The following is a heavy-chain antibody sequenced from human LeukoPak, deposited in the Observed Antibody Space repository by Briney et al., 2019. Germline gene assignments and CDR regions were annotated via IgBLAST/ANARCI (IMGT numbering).Heavy chain of an antibody. CDR2: TSATGRTT. D-gene: IGHD5/OR15-5a*01. CDR3: AKGGLSGDGYYFNY. V-gene: IGHV3-23*01. Sequence: PGGSLRLSCVASGFKFADYAMTWVRQSPGKGLEWVSSTSATGRTTYYADSVKGRFAISRDNSNSTLILQMNSPRADDTAIYYCAKGGLSGDGYYFNYWGQGTLVTVSS. CDR1: GFKFADYA. J-gene: IGHJ4*02.